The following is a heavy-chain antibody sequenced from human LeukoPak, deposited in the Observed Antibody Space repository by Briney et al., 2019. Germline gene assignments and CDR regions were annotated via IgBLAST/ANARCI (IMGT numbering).Heavy chain of an antibody. CDR1: GGSITSNSYY. V-gene: IGHV4-39*07. Sequence: SETLSLTCTVSGGSITSNSYYWGWIRQPPGKGLEWIGSITYSGSTYYNPSLKRRVTISIDTSKNQFSLKLSSVTAADTAVYYCARERREQLLPPYTRSVTYFDYWGQGTLVAVSS. CDR2: ITYSGST. J-gene: IGHJ4*02. D-gene: IGHD2-2*01. CDR3: ARERREQLLPPYTRSVTYFDY.